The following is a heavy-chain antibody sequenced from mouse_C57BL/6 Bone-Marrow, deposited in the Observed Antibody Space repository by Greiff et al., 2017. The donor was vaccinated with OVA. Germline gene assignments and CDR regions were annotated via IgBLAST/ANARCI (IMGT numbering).Heavy chain of an antibody. CDR1: GFTFSSYG. D-gene: IGHD4-1*01. Sequence: VQLKESGGDLVKPGGSLKLSCAASGFTFSSYGMSWVRQTPDKRLEWVATISSGGSYTYYPDSVKGRFTISRDNTKNTLYLQMSSLKSEDTAMYYCARRTLFSPGTDYWGQGTTLTVSS. V-gene: IGHV5-6*01. CDR2: ISSGGSYT. CDR3: ARRTLFSPGTDY. J-gene: IGHJ2*01.